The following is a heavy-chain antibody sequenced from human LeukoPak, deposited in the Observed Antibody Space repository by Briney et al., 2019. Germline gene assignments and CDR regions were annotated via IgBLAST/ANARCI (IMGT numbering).Heavy chain of an antibody. CDR2: IYPNRGGT. CDR1: GYTFTDYY. CDR3: ARAYDGSGNLDY. D-gene: IGHD3-22*01. V-gene: IGHV1-2*02. Sequence: ASVKVSCKGSGYTFTDYYMHWVRQAAGQGLEWMGWIYPNRGGTNYAQKFQGRVTMTRDTSISTAYMELSRLRSDDTAVYYCARAYDGSGNLDYWRQGTLVTVSS. J-gene: IGHJ4*02.